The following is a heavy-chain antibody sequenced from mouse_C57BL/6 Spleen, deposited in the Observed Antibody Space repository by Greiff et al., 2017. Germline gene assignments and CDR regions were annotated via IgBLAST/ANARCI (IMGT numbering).Heavy chain of an antibody. J-gene: IGHJ4*01. D-gene: IGHD1-1*01. CDR1: GYTFTSYW. Sequence: VQLQQSGAELAKPGASVKLSCKASGYTFTSYWMHWVKQRPGQGLEWIGYINPNCGYTKYNQKFKGKATLTADQSSSTAYMQLRSLTYADSAVYFWARARYYGSSCESAMDCRGQRASVTVST. CDR2: INPNCGYT. CDR3: ARARYYGSSCESAMDC. V-gene: IGHV1-7*01.